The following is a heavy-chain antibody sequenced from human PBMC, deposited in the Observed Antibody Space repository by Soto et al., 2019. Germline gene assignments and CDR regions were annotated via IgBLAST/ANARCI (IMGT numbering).Heavy chain of an antibody. D-gene: IGHD2-2*01. J-gene: IGHJ6*02. CDR1: GYTFTSCD. V-gene: IGHV1-8*01. CDR3: ARGVVPAARYGMDV. Sequence: ASVKVSCKASGYTFTSCDINWVRQATGQGLEWMGWMNPNSGNTGYAQKFQGRVTMTRNTSISTAYMELSSLRSEDTAVYYCARGVVPAARYGMDVWGQGTTVTVSS. CDR2: MNPNSGNT.